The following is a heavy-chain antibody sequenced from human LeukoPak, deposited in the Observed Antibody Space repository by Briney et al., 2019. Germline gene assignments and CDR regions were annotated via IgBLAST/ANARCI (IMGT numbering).Heavy chain of an antibody. CDR3: ARGRYCSSTSCYGGYYYYYYGMDV. CDR1: GGSFSGYY. CDR2: INHSGST. Sequence: SETLSLTCAVYGGSFSGYYWSGIRQPPGKGLEWIGEINHSGSTNYNPSLKSRVTISVDTSKNQFSLKLSSVTAADTAVYYCARGRYCSSTSCYGGYYYYYYGMDVWGKGTTVTVSS. J-gene: IGHJ6*04. V-gene: IGHV4-34*01. D-gene: IGHD2-2*01.